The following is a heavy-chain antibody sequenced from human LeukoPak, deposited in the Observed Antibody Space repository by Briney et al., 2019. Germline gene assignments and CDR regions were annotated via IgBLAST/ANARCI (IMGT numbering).Heavy chain of an antibody. CDR1: GFTLCSYN. CDR2: ISTCSSYI. V-gene: IGHV3-21*01. CDR3: ARDCGGSCDSGQTYFSYYYYGMDV. J-gene: IGHJ6*02. Sequence: GGSLSLSCAASGFTLCSYNMIGVRQAPGEGVEWVSSISTCSSYIYYADSVKGRFTISRDNAKNSLFLQVNSLSAEDTAVYYCARDCGGSCDSGQTYFSYYYYGMDVWGQGTTVTVSS. D-gene: IGHD2-15*01.